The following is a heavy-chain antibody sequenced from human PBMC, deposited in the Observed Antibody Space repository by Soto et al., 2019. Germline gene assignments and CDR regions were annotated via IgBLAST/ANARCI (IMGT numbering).Heavy chain of an antibody. V-gene: IGHV1-69*02. CDR2: IIPILGIA. Sequence: SVKVSCKASGGTFSSYTISWVRQAPGQGLEWMGRIIPILGIANYAQKFQGRVTITADKSTSTAYMELSSLRSEDTAVYYCARVSGGYSSGSDAFDIWGQGTMVTVSS. J-gene: IGHJ3*02. D-gene: IGHD6-19*01. CDR1: GGTFSSYT. CDR3: ARVSGGYSSGSDAFDI.